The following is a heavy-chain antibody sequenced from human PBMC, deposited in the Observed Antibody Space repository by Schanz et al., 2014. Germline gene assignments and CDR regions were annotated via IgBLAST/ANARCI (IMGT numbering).Heavy chain of an antibody. CDR2: IYRSGST. CDR3: ARAQGVIRLYYGVDV. J-gene: IGHJ6*02. V-gene: IGHV3-53*04. D-gene: IGHD3-10*01. Sequence: DVQLVDSGGGLVQPGGSLRLSCAASGFTVSNSYIHWVRQAPGKGLEWVSTIYRSGSTYYADSVRGRFTISRDNSMNTVYLQMNSLRSDDAAVYYCARAQGVIRLYYGVDVWGQGTTVTVSS. CDR1: GFTVSNSY.